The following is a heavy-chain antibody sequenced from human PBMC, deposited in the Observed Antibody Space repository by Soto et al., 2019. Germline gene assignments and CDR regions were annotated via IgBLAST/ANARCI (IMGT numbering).Heavy chain of an antibody. J-gene: IGHJ4*02. D-gene: IGHD3-16*02. Sequence: ASVKPSCKASGYTFTSYYMHWVRQAPGQGLEWMGIINPSGGSTSYAQKFQGRVTMTRDTSTSTVYMELSSLRSEDTAVYYCARRAYDYFLVIYPLARFIDFWCQGLLVSVS. CDR1: GYTFTSYY. V-gene: IGHV1-46*01. CDR2: INPSGGST. CDR3: ARRAYDYFLVIYPLARFIDF.